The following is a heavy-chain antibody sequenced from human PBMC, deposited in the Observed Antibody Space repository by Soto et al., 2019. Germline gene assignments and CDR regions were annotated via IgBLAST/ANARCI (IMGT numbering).Heavy chain of an antibody. J-gene: IGHJ3*02. D-gene: IGHD3-10*01. V-gene: IGHV3-21*01. Sequence: EVQLVESGGGLVKPGGSLRLSCAASGFTFSSYSMNWVRQAPGKGLEWVSSISSSSSYIYYADSVKGRFTISRDNAKNSLYLQMNSLRAEDTAVYYCARDRDRSLGAFDIWGQGTMVTVSS. CDR3: ARDRDRSLGAFDI. CDR1: GFTFSSYS. CDR2: ISSSSSYI.